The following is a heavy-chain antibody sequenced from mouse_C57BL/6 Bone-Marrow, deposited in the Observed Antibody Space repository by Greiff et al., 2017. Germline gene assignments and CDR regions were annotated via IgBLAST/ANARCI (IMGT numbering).Heavy chain of an antibody. V-gene: IGHV1-64*01. J-gene: IGHJ1*03. CDR1: GYTFTSYW. Sequence: QVQLQQPGAELVKPGASVKLSCKASGYTFTSYWMQWVKQRPGQGLEWIGMIHPNSGSTNYNEKIKSKATLTVDKSSSTAYMQLSSLTSEDSAVYDGARSDYGNYEWYWDVWGTGTTVTVSS. CDR2: IHPNSGST. D-gene: IGHD2-1*01. CDR3: ARSDYGNYEWYWDV.